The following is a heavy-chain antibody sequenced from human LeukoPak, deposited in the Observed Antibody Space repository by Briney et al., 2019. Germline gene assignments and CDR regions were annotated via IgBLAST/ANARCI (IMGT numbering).Heavy chain of an antibody. CDR2: ISSSSSYI. J-gene: IGHJ4*02. V-gene: IGHV3-21*01. CDR3: AREPQEGSYVDY. CDR1: GFTFSSYS. Sequence: GGSLRLSCAASGFTFSSYSMYWVRQAPGKGLEWVSSISSSSSYIYYADSVKGRFTISRDNAKNSLYLQMNSLRAEDTAVYYCAREPQEGSYVDYWGQGTLVTVSS.